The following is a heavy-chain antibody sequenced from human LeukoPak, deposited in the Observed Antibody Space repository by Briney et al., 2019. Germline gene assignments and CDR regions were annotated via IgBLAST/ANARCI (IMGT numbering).Heavy chain of an antibody. J-gene: IGHJ6*02. CDR3: ARENKRYCSCTSCYFVVVDGMGV. CDR1: GGTFSSYA. V-gene: IGHV1-69*13. D-gene: IGHD2-2*01. Sequence: SVKVSCKASGGTFSSYAISWVRQAPGQGLEWMGGIIPIFGTANYAQKFQGRVTITADESTSTAYMELSSLRSEDTAVYYCARENKRYCSCTSCYFVVVDGMGVWGQGTTVTVSS. CDR2: IIPIFGTA.